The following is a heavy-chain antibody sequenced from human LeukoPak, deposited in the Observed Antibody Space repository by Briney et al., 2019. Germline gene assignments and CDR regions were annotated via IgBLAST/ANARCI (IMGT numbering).Heavy chain of an antibody. CDR3: ARYRAGAFDY. J-gene: IGHJ4*02. CDR1: GGSISSYY. V-gene: IGHV4-59*01. CDR2: IYYSGST. Sequence: SETLSLTCTVSGGSISSYYWSWIRQPPGKGLEWIGYIYYSGSTNYNPSLKSRVTISVDTSKNQFSLKLSSVTAADTAVYYCARYRAGAFDYWGQGTLVTVSS. D-gene: IGHD1-26*01.